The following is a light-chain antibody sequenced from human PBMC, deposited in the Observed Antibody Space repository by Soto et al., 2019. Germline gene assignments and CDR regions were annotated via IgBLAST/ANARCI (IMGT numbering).Light chain of an antibody. J-gene: IGKJ4*01. CDR1: QSISSW. Sequence: DIQMTQSPSTLSASMGDRVTITCRASQSISSWLAWYQQKPGKAPKLLLYKASSLESGVPSRFSGSGSGTEITLTISSLQPDDFATYYCQQYHRYPLTFGGGTKVESK. CDR3: QQYHRYPLT. CDR2: KAS. V-gene: IGKV1-5*03.